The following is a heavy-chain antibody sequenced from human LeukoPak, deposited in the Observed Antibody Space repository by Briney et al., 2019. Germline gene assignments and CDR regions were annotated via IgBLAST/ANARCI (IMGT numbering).Heavy chain of an antibody. J-gene: IGHJ4*02. CDR2: ISSSSSTI. D-gene: IGHD3-16*02. Sequence: PGGSLRLSCAASGFTFGSYSMNWVRQAPGKGLEWVSYISSSSSTIYYADSVKGRFTISRDNAKNSLYLQMNSLRDEDTAVYYCASLGYDYVWGSYRYPDYWGQGTLVTVSS. CDR3: ASLGYDYVWGSYRYPDY. CDR1: GFTFGSYS. V-gene: IGHV3-48*02.